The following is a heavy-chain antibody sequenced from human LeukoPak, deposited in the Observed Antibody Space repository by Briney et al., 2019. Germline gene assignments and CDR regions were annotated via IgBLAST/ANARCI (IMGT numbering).Heavy chain of an antibody. CDR2: IYSSGRT. V-gene: IGHV4-59*08. D-gene: IGHD1-1*01. CDR3: ARHFWNEADYFDY. J-gene: IGHJ4*02. Sequence: GYIYSSGRTNYNPSLKSRVTISVDTSKNQFSLKLSSVTAADTAVYYCARHFWNEADYFDYWGQGTLVTVSS.